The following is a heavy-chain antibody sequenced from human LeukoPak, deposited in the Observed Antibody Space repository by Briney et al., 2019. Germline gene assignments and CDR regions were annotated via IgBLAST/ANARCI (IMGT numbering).Heavy chain of an antibody. D-gene: IGHD3-9*01. V-gene: IGHV3-48*01. CDR2: ISSSSSTI. CDR1: GFTFSSYS. CDR3: AREPRVLRYDILTGYFLGNYYYGMDV. J-gene: IGHJ6*02. Sequence: PGGSLRLPCAASGFTFSSYSMNWVRQAPGKGLEWVSYISSSSSTIYYADSVKGRFTISRDNAKNSLYLQMNSLRAEDTAVYYCAREPRVLRYDILTGYFLGNYYYGMDVWGQGTTVTVSS.